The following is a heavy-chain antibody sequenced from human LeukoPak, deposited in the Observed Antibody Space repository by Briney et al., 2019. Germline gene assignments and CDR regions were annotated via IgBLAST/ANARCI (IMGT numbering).Heavy chain of an antibody. V-gene: IGHV4-61*01. CDR1: GGSVSSGSYY. CDR2: IYYSGGT. Sequence: PSETLSLTCTVSGGSVSSGSYYWSWIRQPPGKGLEWIGYIYYSGGTNYNPSLKSRVTISEDTSKNQFSLNLSPVTAADTAVYYCARIIAGSSAYFDYWGQGTLVTVSS. J-gene: IGHJ4*02. CDR3: ARIIAGSSAYFDY. D-gene: IGHD2-2*01.